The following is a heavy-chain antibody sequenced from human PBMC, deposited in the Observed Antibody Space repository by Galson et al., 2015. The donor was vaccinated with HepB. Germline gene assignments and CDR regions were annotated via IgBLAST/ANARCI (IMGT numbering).Heavy chain of an antibody. Sequence: SETLSLTCTVSGDSLKSDSRYWGWLRQPPGKGLQWIGSIYRSGSAYYSASLKSRVTMSIDTSKNQFSLKLTSVTAADTALYYCARDQGGSPPPNWFGPWGQGTLVIVSS. D-gene: IGHD3-16*01. CDR1: GDSLKSDSRY. CDR3: ARDQGGSPPPNWFGP. J-gene: IGHJ5*02. V-gene: IGHV4-38-2*02. CDR2: IYRSGSA.